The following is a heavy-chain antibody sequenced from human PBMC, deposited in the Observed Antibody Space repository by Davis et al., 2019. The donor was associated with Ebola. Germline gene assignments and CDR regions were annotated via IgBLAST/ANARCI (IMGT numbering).Heavy chain of an antibody. D-gene: IGHD2-2*02. V-gene: IGHV1-18*04. CDR1: GYTFTGYY. CDR3: ARGPRYCSSTSCYKDYMDV. J-gene: IGHJ6*03. CDR2: ISAYNGNT. Sequence: ASVKVSCKASGYTFTGYYMHWVRQAPGQGLEWMGWISAYNGNTNYAQKLQGRVTMTTDTSTSTAYMELRSLRSDDTAVYYCARGPRYCSSTSCYKDYMDVWGKGTTVTVSS.